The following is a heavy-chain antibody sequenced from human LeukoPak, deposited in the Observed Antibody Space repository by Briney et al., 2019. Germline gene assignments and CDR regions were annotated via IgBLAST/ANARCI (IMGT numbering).Heavy chain of an antibody. Sequence: GGSLRLSCAVSGFTVSSNHMSWVRQAPGKGLVWVSRIKSDEITTNYADSVKGRFTISRDNAKNTLYLQMNSLRAEDTAVYYCARGAWTAYYFDYWGQGTLVTVSS. CDR2: IKSDEITT. D-gene: IGHD3/OR15-3a*01. CDR3: ARGAWTAYYFDY. CDR1: GFTVSSNH. V-gene: IGHV3-74*01. J-gene: IGHJ4*02.